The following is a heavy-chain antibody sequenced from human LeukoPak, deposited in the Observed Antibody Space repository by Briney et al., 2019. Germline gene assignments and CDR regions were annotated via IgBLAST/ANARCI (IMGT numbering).Heavy chain of an antibody. CDR3: ARFFPVAGTFDY. V-gene: IGHV4-59*01. J-gene: IGHJ4*02. Sequence: SETLSLTCAVYGGSFSGYYWSWIRQPPGKGLEWIGYIYYSGSTNYNPSLKSRVTISVDTSKNQFSLKLSSVTAADTAVYYCARFFPVAGTFDYWGQGTLVTVSS. CDR1: GGSFSGYY. CDR2: IYYSGST. D-gene: IGHD6-19*01.